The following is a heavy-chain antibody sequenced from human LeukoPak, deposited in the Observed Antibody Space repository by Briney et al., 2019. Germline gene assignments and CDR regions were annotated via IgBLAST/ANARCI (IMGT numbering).Heavy chain of an antibody. J-gene: IGHJ4*02. V-gene: IGHV3-30*03. Sequence: GGSLRLSCAASGFTFSSYGMHWVRQAPGKGLEWVAVISYDGSNKYYADSVKGRFTISRDNSKNTLYLQMNSLRAEDTAVYYCARTAFRYCSSTSCWEPDYWGQGTLVTVSS. CDR3: ARTAFRYCSSTSCWEPDY. D-gene: IGHD2-2*01. CDR1: GFTFSSYG. CDR2: ISYDGSNK.